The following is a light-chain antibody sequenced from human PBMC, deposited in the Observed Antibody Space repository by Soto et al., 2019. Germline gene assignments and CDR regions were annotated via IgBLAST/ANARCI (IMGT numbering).Light chain of an antibody. CDR1: QSLLHSNGYNY. CDR3: MQALQTPVT. CDR2: LGS. J-gene: IGKJ3*01. Sequence: DIVMAQSPLSLPVTPGEPASISCRSSQSLLHSNGYNYLDWYLQKPRQSPQLLIYLGSNRASGVPARLRGSGSGTDFTLKISRVEAEDVGVYYCMQALQTPVTFGPGTKVDIK. V-gene: IGKV2-28*01.